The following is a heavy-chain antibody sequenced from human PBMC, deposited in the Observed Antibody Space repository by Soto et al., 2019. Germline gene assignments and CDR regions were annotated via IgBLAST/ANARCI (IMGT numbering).Heavy chain of an antibody. D-gene: IGHD2-21*02. CDR1: GFTFSDST. CDR3: TRSFVVVTAIAAS. J-gene: IGHJ5*02. V-gene: IGHV3-73*02. Sequence: EVQLVESGGGLVQPGGSLKLSCAASGFTFSDSTMHWVRQASGKGLEWVGRIRNKANSYATAYAASVKGRFTVSRDDSKNTAYLQMNGLKTADTAVYYCTRSFVVVTAIAASWGQGTLVTVSS. CDR2: IRNKANSYAT.